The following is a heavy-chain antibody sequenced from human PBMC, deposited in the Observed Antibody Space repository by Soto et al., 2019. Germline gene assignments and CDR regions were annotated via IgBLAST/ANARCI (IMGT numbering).Heavy chain of an antibody. CDR3: AKDISRRPSVRVYYYYGMDV. D-gene: IGHD3-16*02. Sequence: GGSLRLSCVASGFTFSSYGMHWVRQAPGKGLEWVSVISYDGSNKYYADSVMGRFTISTDTSKNTLYLQMNSLRTEDTAVYYYAKDISRRPSVRVYYYYGMDVWGQGTTVTVSS. J-gene: IGHJ6*02. V-gene: IGHV3-30*18. CDR2: ISYDGSNK. CDR1: GFTFSSYG.